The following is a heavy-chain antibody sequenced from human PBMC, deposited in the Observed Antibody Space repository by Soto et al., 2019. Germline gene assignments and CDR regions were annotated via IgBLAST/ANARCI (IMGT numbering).Heavy chain of an antibody. CDR1: GGSISSSSYY. CDR2: IYYSGYT. D-gene: IGHD3-16*01. CDR3: ARHNGPLYVGYYYDMDV. V-gene: IGHV4-39*01. J-gene: IGHJ6*02. Sequence: QLQLQESGPGLVKPSETLSLTCTVSGGSISSSSYYWGWIRQPPGKGLEWIGSIYYSGYTYYNPYLKRRVTIYVDTSKNQFSLKLSSVTAADTAVYYCARHNGPLYVGYYYDMDVWGQGTTVTVSS.